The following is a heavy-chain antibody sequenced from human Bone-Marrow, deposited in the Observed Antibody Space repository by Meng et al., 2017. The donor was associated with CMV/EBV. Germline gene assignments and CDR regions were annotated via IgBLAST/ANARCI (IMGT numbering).Heavy chain of an antibody. Sequence: GESLKISCAASGFTFSSYAMSWVRQAPGKGLEWVSAISGSGGSTYYADSVKGRFTISRDNSKNTLYLQMNSLRAEDTAVYYCAKSSRGGNVYYYYGMDVWGQGTMVTVSS. D-gene: IGHD2-15*01. CDR2: ISGSGGST. CDR3: AKSSRGGNVYYYYGMDV. CDR1: GFTFSSYA. J-gene: IGHJ6*02. V-gene: IGHV3-23*01.